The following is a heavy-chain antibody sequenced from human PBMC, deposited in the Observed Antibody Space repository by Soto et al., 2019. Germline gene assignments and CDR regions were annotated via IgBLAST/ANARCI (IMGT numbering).Heavy chain of an antibody. D-gene: IGHD1-20*01. V-gene: IGHV4-59*01. CDR3: ARAHYNWNDGMENWFDP. J-gene: IGHJ5*02. CDR1: GGSISSYY. CDR2: IYYSGST. Sequence: SETLSLTCTVSGGSISSYYWSWIRQPPGKGLEWIGYIYYSGSTNYNPSLKSRVTISVDTSKNQFSLKLSSVTAADTAVYYCARAHYNWNDGMENWFDPWGRGTLVTVSS.